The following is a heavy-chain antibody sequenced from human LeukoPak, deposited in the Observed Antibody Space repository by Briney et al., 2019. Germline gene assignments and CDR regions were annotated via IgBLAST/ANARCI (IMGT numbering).Heavy chain of an antibody. V-gene: IGHV3-30-3*01. CDR1: GFTFSSYA. Sequence: GGSLRLSCAASGFTFSSYAMHWVRQAPGKGLEWVAVISYDGSNKYYADSVKGRFTISRDNSKNTLYLQMNSLRAEDTAVYYCARDPGYYDSSGYLGYFDYWGQGTLVTVSS. CDR2: ISYDGSNK. CDR3: ARDPGYYDSSGYLGYFDY. D-gene: IGHD3-22*01. J-gene: IGHJ4*02.